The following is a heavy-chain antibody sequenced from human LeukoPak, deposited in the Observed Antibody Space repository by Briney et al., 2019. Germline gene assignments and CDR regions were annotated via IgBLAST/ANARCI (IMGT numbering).Heavy chain of an antibody. V-gene: IGHV1-69*01. CDR1: GGTFSSYA. D-gene: IGHD5-18*01. Sequence: ASVTVSCKASGGTFSSYAISWVRQAPGQGLEWMGGIIPIFGTANYAQKFQGRVTITADESTSTAYMELSSLRSEDTAVYYRARDSSGYSYGYFWFDPWGQGTLVTVSS. CDR3: ARDSSGYSYGYFWFDP. J-gene: IGHJ5*02. CDR2: IIPIFGTA.